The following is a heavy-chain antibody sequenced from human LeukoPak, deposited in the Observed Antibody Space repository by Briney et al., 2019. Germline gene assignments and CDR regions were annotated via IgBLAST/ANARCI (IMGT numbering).Heavy chain of an antibody. CDR1: GYTFTSYD. D-gene: IGHD6-13*01. CDR3: ARGISGKGSSSYRGGGYMDV. Sequence: GASVKVSCKASGYTFTSYDINWVRQATGQGLEWMGWMNPNSGNTGYAQKFQGRVTMTRNTSISTAYMELSSLRSEDTAVYYCARGISGKGSSSYRGGGYMDVWGKGTTVTVSS. J-gene: IGHJ6*03. CDR2: MNPNSGNT. V-gene: IGHV1-8*01.